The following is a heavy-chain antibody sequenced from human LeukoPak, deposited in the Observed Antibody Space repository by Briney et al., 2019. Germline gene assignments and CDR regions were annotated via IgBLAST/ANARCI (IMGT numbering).Heavy chain of an antibody. Sequence: PGGSLRLSCAASGFTFSDYYMSWIRQAPGKGLEWVSYISSSTYTNYVDSVKGRFTISRDNAKNSMYLQMNSLRAEDTAVYYCARISGSYVFDYWGQGPLVTVSS. CDR1: GFTFSDYY. J-gene: IGHJ4*02. CDR2: ISSSTYT. CDR3: ARISGSYVFDY. V-gene: IGHV3-11*03. D-gene: IGHD1-26*01.